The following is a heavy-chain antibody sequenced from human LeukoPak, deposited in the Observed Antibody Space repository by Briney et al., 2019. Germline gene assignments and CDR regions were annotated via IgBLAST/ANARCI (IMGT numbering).Heavy chain of an antibody. J-gene: IGHJ4*02. Sequence: PGGSLRLSCAASGFTFSGYYMSGVRQAPGKGLEWVSCIGSSSTYTNYADSVKGRFTISRDNAKNSLYLQMDGLRAEDTAVYYCAGDRGAVAATWFDYWGQGTLVTVSS. CDR2: IGSSSTYT. D-gene: IGHD6-19*01. CDR1: GFTFSGYY. CDR3: AGDRGAVAATWFDY. V-gene: IGHV3-11*05.